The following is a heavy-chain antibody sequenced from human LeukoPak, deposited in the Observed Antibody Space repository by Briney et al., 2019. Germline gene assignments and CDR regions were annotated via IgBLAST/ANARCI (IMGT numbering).Heavy chain of an antibody. D-gene: IGHD2-8*01. CDR3: ARSEGVSYYYMDV. CDR1: GGSISSYY. CDR2: IYYSGST. Sequence: PSETLSLTCTVSGGSISSYYWSWIRQPPGKGLEWTGYIYYSGSTNYNPSLKSRVTISVDTSKNQFSLKLSSVTAADTAVYYCARSEGVSYYYMDVWGKGTTVTVSS. J-gene: IGHJ6*03. V-gene: IGHV4-59*01.